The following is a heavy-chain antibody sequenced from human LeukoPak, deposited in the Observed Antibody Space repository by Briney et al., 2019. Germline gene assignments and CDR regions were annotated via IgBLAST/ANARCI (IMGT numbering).Heavy chain of an antibody. V-gene: IGHV4-61*02. CDR1: GGSITNLNYY. CDR3: AGRGSSSGTFDI. CDR2: IYTSGGT. D-gene: IGHD3-10*01. J-gene: IGHJ3*02. Sequence: PSQTLSLTCTVSGGSITNLNYYWTWIRQPAGKRLEWIGRIYTSGGTNYNPSLKSRVTMSVDRSKNQISLHLASLTAADTALYYCAGRGSSSGTFDIWGPGTFVTVSS.